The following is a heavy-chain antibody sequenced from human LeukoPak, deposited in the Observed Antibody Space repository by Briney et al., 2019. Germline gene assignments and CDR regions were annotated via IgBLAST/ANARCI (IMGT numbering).Heavy chain of an antibody. D-gene: IGHD5-12*01. CDR2: INPDGNKK. Sequence: GGSLRLSCAVSGLTFSSSWTDWGPQAPGKGLGWVASINPDGNKKYSADSVKGRFTISRDNAKNSLYLQMNSLRAEDTAVYCCASGAEGYGFDPWGQGTLVTVSS. J-gene: IGHJ5*02. CDR1: GLTFSSSW. CDR3: ASGAEGYGFDP. V-gene: IGHV3-7*01.